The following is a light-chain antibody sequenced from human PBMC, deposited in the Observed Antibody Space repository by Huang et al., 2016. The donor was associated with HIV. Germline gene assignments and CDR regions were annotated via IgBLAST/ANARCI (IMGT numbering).Light chain of an antibody. CDR2: GAS. J-gene: IGKJ5*01. CDR1: QAISSY. Sequence: IQLTQSPSSLSASVGDRVTITCRASQAISSYLAWYQQKPGKAPNLLIHGASTLQGGVPSRFSGGGSGTDFTLTISGLQPEDVATYYCQQFNSYPLAFGQGTRLEIK. CDR3: QQFNSYPLA. V-gene: IGKV1-9*01.